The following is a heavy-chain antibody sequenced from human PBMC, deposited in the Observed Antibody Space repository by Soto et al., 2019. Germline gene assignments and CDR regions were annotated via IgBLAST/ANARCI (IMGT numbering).Heavy chain of an antibody. CDR3: AKDEYSSGWFGPNYYYGMDV. CDR2: ISGSGGST. CDR1: GFTFSSYA. J-gene: IGHJ6*02. Sequence: PGGSLRLSCAASGFTFSSYAMSWVRQAPGKGLEWVSAISGSGGSTYYADSVKGRFTISRDNSKNTLYLQMNSLRAEDTAVYYCAKDEYSSGWFGPNYYYGMDVWGQGTTVTVSS. D-gene: IGHD6-19*01. V-gene: IGHV3-23*01.